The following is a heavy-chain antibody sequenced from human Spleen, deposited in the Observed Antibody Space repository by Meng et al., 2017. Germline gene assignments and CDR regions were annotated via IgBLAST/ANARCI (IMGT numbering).Heavy chain of an antibody. CDR3: ARGRPCSGGSCYSWPFDY. D-gene: IGHD2-15*01. CDR2: IYHSGST. V-gene: IGHV4-4*02. CDR1: GGSISSTNW. Sequence: GQRKESGPGLVKPSGTLSLTCAVSGGSISSTNWWSWVRQPPGKGLEWIGEIYHSGSTNYNPSLKSRVTISVDTSKNQFSLKLSSVTAADTAVYYCARGRPCSGGSCYSWPFDYWGQGTLVTVSS. J-gene: IGHJ4*02.